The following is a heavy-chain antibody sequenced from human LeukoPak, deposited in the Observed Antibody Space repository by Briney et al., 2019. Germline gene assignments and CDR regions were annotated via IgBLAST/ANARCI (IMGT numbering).Heavy chain of an antibody. CDR1: GVTFSSYG. CDR3: ARDLMGIAYRGAFYY. V-gene: IGHV3-23*01. D-gene: IGHD6-13*01. Sequence: GGTLRLSCAASGVTFSSYGMSCVCQAPGKGLEWVSAISGSGGSTYYADSVKGRFTISRDNSKNTLYLQMNSLRAEDTAVYYCARDLMGIAYRGAFYYWGQGTLVTVSS. CDR2: ISGSGGST. J-gene: IGHJ4*02.